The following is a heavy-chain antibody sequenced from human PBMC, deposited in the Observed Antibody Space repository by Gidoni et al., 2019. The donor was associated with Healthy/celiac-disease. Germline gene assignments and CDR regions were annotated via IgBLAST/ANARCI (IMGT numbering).Heavy chain of an antibody. CDR1: GCPISSGGYY. CDR2: IYYSGNT. D-gene: IGHD2-2*01. CDR3: ARDIVVVPAASRWFDP. V-gene: IGHV4-31*03. J-gene: IGHJ5*02. Sequence: QVQLQESGPGLVKPSPTLSLTCTVSGCPISSGGYYWSWIRQHTGKGLEWIGYIYYSGNTYYNPSLKSRVTISVDTSKNQFSLKLSSVTAADTAVYYCARDIVVVPAASRWFDPWGQGTLVTVSS.